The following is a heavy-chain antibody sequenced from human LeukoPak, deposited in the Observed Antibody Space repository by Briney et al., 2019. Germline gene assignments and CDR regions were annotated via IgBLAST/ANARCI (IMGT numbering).Heavy chain of an antibody. CDR1: GFTFSSYA. V-gene: IGHV3-23*01. J-gene: IGHJ5*02. CDR2: ISGSGGST. Sequence: PGGSLRLSCAASGFTFSSYAMSWVRQAPGKGLEWVSAISGSGGSTYYADSVKGRFTISRDNFKNTLYLQMNSLRAEDTAVYYCAKVSGLAARSKRNTLNWFDPWGQGTLVTVSS. D-gene: IGHD6-6*01. CDR3: AKVSGLAARSKRNTLNWFDP.